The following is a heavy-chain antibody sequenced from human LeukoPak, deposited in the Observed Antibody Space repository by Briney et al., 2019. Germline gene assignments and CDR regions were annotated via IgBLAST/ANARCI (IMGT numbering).Heavy chain of an antibody. V-gene: IGHV4-30-2*01. CDR3: ARDPEYSSSWDFDY. CDR2: IYHGGST. Sequence: SETLSLTCTVSGGSISSGGYYWSWIRQPPGKGLEWIGYIYHGGSTYYNPSLKSRVTISVDRSKNQFSLKLSSVTAADTAVYYCARDPEYSSSWDFDYWGQGTLVTVSS. D-gene: IGHD6-6*01. J-gene: IGHJ4*02. CDR1: GGSISSGGYY.